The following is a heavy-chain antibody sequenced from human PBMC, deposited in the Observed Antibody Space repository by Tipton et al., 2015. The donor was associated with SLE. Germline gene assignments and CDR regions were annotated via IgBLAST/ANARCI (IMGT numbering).Heavy chain of an antibody. D-gene: IGHD5-24*01. V-gene: IGHV3-48*01. Sequence: SLRLSCAASGFTFSSYSMNWVRQAPGKGLEWVSYISSSSSTIYYADSVKGRFTISRDNAKNSLYLQMNSLRAEDTAVYYCARVKDGYNDAFDIWGQGTMVTVSS. CDR3: ARVKDGYNDAFDI. CDR1: GFTFSSYS. CDR2: ISSSSSTI. J-gene: IGHJ3*02.